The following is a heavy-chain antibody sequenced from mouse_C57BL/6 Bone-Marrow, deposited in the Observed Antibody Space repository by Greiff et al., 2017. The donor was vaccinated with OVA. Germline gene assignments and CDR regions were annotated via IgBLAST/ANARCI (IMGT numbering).Heavy chain of an antibody. D-gene: IGHD2-2*01. CDR1: GYAFSSSW. Sequence: QVQLQQSGPELVKPGASVKISCKASGYAFSSSWMNWVKQRPGKGLEWIGRIYPGDGDTNYNGKFKGKATLTADKSSSTAYMQLSSLTSEDSAVYFCARSLYGYDRAFAYWGQGTLVTVSA. CDR2: IYPGDGDT. J-gene: IGHJ3*01. V-gene: IGHV1-82*01. CDR3: ARSLYGYDRAFAY.